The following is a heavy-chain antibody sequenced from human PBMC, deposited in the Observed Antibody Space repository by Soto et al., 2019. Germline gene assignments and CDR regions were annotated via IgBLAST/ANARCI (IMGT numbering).Heavy chain of an antibody. CDR1: VYTLTNYA. Sequence: ASVTVSCKSSVYTLTNYAIHRVRPAHGQRLEWMGWINAGNGDTKYAQKFQGRVTMTRDTSISTAYMELSRLRSDDTAVYYCARRGSGFGVVIRNGMEVWGQGTTVTVS. CDR2: INAGNGDT. D-gene: IGHD3-3*01. V-gene: IGHV1-3*01. CDR3: ARRGSGFGVVIRNGMEV. J-gene: IGHJ6*02.